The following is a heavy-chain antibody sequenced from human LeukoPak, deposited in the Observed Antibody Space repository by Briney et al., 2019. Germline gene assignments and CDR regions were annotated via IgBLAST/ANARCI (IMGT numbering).Heavy chain of an antibody. Sequence: ASVKVSCKASGYTFTSYAMHWVRQAPGQRLEWMGWINAGNGNTKYSQKFQGRVTITRDTSASTAYMELSSLRSEDTAVYYCARGAHYYYGSGSYYNRRNYYYYGMDVWGQGTTVTVS. CDR3: ARGAHYYYGSGSYYNRRNYYYYGMDV. CDR1: GYTFTSYA. D-gene: IGHD3-10*01. CDR2: INAGNGNT. V-gene: IGHV1-3*01. J-gene: IGHJ6*02.